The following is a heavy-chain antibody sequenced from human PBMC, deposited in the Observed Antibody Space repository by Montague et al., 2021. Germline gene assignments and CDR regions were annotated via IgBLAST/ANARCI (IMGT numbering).Heavy chain of an antibody. CDR3: ARDFSSWYVGWFDP. J-gene: IGHJ5*02. V-gene: IGHV4-39*07. D-gene: IGHD6-13*01. CDR2: ISYSGNS. CDR1: GGSISTDVYS. Sequence: SETLSLTCTVSGGSISTDVYSWSWIRQRPGQGLEWLGCISYSGNSFYKPSLSSRISMAVDTSKNQFSLKLTSVTAADTAIYYCARDFSSWYVGWFDPWGQGALVTVSS.